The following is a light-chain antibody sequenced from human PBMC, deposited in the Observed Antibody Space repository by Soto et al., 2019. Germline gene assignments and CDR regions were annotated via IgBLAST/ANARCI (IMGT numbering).Light chain of an antibody. CDR3: GSYGGSNTWV. CDR2: EVT. J-gene: IGLJ3*02. Sequence: SALTQPPSASGSPGQSVTISCTGTSSDVGGYNYVSWYQQHPGKGPKLVIYEVTKRPSGVPDRFSGSKSGNTASLTVSGLQAADEADYYCGSYGGSNTWVFGGGTKVTVL. CDR1: SSDVGGYNY. V-gene: IGLV2-8*01.